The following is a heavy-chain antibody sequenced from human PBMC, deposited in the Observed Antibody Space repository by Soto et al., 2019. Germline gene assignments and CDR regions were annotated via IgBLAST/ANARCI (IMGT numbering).Heavy chain of an antibody. CDR1: GGSISSYY. J-gene: IGHJ5*02. D-gene: IGHD1-7*01. CDR3: ARGRLELRGRYNWFDP. V-gene: IGHV4-59*01. Sequence: PSDTLSLTCTVSGGSISSYYWSWIRQPPGKGLEWIGYIYYSGSTNYNPSLKSRVTISVDTSKNQFSLKLSSVTAADTAVYYCARGRLELRGRYNWFDPWGQGTLVTVSS. CDR2: IYYSGST.